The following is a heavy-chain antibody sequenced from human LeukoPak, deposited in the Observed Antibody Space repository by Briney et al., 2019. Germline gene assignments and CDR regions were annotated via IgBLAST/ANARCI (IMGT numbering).Heavy chain of an antibody. J-gene: IGHJ4*02. V-gene: IGHV5-51*01. CDR2: IYPGDSDT. CDR3: ARRQGCSSTSCPPDY. D-gene: IGHD2-2*01. CDR1: GYRFTTYW. Sequence: GESLKISCKASGYRFTTYWIGWVRQVPGKGLEWMGIIYPGDSDTRYTPSFQGQVTMSADKSINTAYLQWSSLKASDTAMYYCARRQGCSSTSCPPDYWGQGTLVTVSP.